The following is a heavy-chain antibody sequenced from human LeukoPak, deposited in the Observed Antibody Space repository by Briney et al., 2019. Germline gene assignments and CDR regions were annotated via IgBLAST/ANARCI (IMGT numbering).Heavy chain of an antibody. Sequence: GGSLRLSCAASGFTFSSYSMNWVRQAPGKGLEWVSSISSSSSYIYYADSVKGRFTISRDNAKNSLYLQMNSLRAEDTAVYYCARRYSGSYPDAFDIWGQGTMVTVSS. CDR2: ISSSSSYI. V-gene: IGHV3-21*01. CDR3: ARRYSGSYPDAFDI. D-gene: IGHD1-26*01. J-gene: IGHJ3*02. CDR1: GFTFSSYS.